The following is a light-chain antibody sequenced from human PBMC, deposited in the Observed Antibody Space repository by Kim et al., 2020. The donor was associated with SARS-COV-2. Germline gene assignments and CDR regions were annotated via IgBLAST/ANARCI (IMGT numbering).Light chain of an antibody. CDR2: QDS. J-gene: IGLJ3*02. Sequence: SVSPGQTASITCSGDKLGDKYACWYQQKPGQSPVLVIYQDSKRPSGIPERFSGSNAGNTATLTIRGTQAMDEADYYCQAWDSSTWVFGGGTQLTVL. V-gene: IGLV3-1*01. CDR1: KLGDKY. CDR3: QAWDSSTWV.